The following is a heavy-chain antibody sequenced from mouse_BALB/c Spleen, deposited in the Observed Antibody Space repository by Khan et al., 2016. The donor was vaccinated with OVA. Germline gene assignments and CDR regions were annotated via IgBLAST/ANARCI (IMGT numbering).Heavy chain of an antibody. CDR1: GFNIKDTY. CDR2: IDPANGNT. V-gene: IGHV14-3*02. CDR3: ATYYYGSSRYFDY. Sequence: VQLQQPGAELVKPGASVKLSCTLSGFNIKDTYMHWVKQRPEQGLEWIGRIDPANGNTKYDPKFQGKATIKADTSSNTAYLQLSSLTSEDTAVYYCATYYYGSSRYFDYWGQGTTLTVSS. D-gene: IGHD1-1*01. J-gene: IGHJ2*01.